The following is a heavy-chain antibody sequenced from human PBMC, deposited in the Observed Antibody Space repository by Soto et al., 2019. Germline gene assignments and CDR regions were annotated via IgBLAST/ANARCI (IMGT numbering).Heavy chain of an antibody. D-gene: IGHD1-26*01. CDR3: AKDLLGATTGIDY. Sequence: QVQLVESGGGVVQPGRSLRLSCAASGFTFSSYGMHWVRQAPGKGLEWVAVISYDGSNKYYADPVKGRFTISRDNSKNTLYLQMNSLRAEDTAVYYCAKDLLGATTGIDYWGQGTLVTVSS. J-gene: IGHJ4*02. CDR1: GFTFSSYG. V-gene: IGHV3-30*18. CDR2: ISYDGSNK.